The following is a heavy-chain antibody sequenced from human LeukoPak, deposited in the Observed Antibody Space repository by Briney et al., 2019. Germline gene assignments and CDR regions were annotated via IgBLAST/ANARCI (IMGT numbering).Heavy chain of an antibody. CDR3: ARAPYDILTGYSLNWFDP. CDR1: GYTFTTYA. D-gene: IGHD3-9*01. V-gene: IGHV1-3*01. CDR2: INADNGNT. J-gene: IGHJ5*02. Sequence: ASVKVSCKASGYTFTTYAMHWVRQAPGQRLEWMGLINADNGNTKYSQKFQGRVTITRDTSAYTAYMELRSLSSADTAVYFCARAPYDILTGYSLNWFDPWGQGTLVTVSS.